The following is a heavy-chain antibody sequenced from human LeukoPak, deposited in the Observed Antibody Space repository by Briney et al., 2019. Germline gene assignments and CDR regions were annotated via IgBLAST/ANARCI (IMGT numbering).Heavy chain of an antibody. D-gene: IGHD5-12*01. J-gene: IGHJ4*02. V-gene: IGHV3-11*04. Sequence: GGSLRLSCAASGFTFSDYYMSWIRQAPGKGLEWVSYISSSGSTIYYAASVKGRFTISRDNAKNSLSLQMNSLRAEDTAVYYCARRIVATIAQYYFDYWGQGTLVTVSS. CDR2: ISSSGSTI. CDR3: ARRIVATIAQYYFDY. CDR1: GFTFSDYY.